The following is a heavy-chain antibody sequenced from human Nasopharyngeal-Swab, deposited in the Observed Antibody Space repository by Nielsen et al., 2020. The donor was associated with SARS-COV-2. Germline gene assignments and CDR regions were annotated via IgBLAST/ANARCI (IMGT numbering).Heavy chain of an antibody. J-gene: IGHJ4*02. Sequence: LSLTCAASGFTFSSYAMSWVRQAPGKGLEWVSVIYSGGSSTYYADSVKGRFTISRDNSKNTLYLQMNSLRAEDTAVYYCAKVTTVTDPDDYWGQGTLVTVSS. CDR3: AKVTTVTDPDDY. CDR1: GFTFSSYA. CDR2: IYSGGSST. V-gene: IGHV3-23*03. D-gene: IGHD4-17*01.